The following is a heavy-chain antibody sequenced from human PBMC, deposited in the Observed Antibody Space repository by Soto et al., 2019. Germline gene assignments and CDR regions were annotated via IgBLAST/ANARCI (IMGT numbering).Heavy chain of an antibody. J-gene: IGHJ6*02. CDR3: ARSGRPGYYYYIMDV. V-gene: IGHV1-18*01. Sequence: SVKVSCKASGYTFTSYGVSWVRQAPVQGLEWMGWISVYNGNTKYAQKLQGRVTMTTDTSTSTAYMELRGLRSDDTAVYYCARSGRPGYYYYIMDVWGQGTTVTVSS. CDR1: GYTFTSYG. D-gene: IGHD3-10*01. CDR2: ISVYNGNT.